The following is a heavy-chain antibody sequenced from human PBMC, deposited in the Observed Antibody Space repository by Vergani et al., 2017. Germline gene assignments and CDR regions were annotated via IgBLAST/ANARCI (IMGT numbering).Heavy chain of an antibody. CDR3: ARAVVLVVPEGYHYYYYMDV. CDR1: GGSISSGDYF. CDR2: IYYSGNT. Sequence: QVQLQESGPGLVKPSQTLSLTCTVSGGSISSGDYFWSWIRQPPGKGLEWLGHIYYSGNTNYNPSLKNRVTISIDTSKTQFSLKLSSVTAADTAVYYCARAVVLVVPEGYHYYYYMDVWGKGP. D-gene: IGHD3-22*01. J-gene: IGHJ6*03. V-gene: IGHV4-61*08.